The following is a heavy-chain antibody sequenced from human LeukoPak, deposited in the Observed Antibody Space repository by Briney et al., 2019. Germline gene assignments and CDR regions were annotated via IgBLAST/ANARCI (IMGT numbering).Heavy chain of an antibody. CDR3: ARGARL. CDR1: GFTFRTYW. Sequence: GGSLRLSCVGSGFTFRTYWMTWVRQAPGKGLECVANIKPDGSEKYYVDSVKGRFTISRDNAKDSLFLQMNSLRAEDTAVYYCARGARLWGQGTLVTVSS. V-gene: IGHV3-7*01. CDR2: IKPDGSEK. J-gene: IGHJ4*02.